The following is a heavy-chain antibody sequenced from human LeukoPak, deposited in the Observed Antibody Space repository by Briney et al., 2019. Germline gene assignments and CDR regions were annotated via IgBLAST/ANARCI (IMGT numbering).Heavy chain of an antibody. CDR3: ARGLVVDDDY. J-gene: IGHJ4*02. V-gene: IGHV3-48*04. CDR1: GFTFSSYS. CDR2: ISSSGSTI. D-gene: IGHD3-22*01. Sequence: GGSLRLSCAASGFTFSSYSMNWVRQAPGKGLEWVSYISSSGSTIYYADSVKGRFTISRDNAKNSLYLQMNSLRAEDTAVYYCARGLVVDDDYWGQGTLVTVSS.